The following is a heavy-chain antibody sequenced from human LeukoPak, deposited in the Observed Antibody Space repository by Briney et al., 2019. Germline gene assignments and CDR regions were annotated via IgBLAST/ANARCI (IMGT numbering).Heavy chain of an antibody. D-gene: IGHD3-10*01. J-gene: IGHJ3*02. V-gene: IGHV1-3*01. CDR1: GYTFTSYA. Sequence: ASVKVSCKASGYTFTSYAMHWVRQAPGQRLEWMGWINAGNGNTNYAQKLQGRVTMTTDTSTSTAYMELRSLRSDDTAVYYCARDGGNYYYGSGSHAFDIWGQGTMVTVSS. CDR3: ARDGGNYYYGSGSHAFDI. CDR2: INAGNGNT.